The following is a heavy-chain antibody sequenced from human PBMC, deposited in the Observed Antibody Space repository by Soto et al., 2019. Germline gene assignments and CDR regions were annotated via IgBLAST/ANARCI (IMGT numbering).Heavy chain of an antibody. CDR1: GYTFSGFY. D-gene: IGHD6-19*01. Sequence: ASVKVSCKASGYTFSGFYMHWVRQAPGQGLEWMGWINPNSGGTKSAEKFQGRVTMTRDTSISTAYMELSRLTSDDTAVYYCASDAVTGTAGLDFWGQGTQVSVSS. CDR3: ASDAVTGTAGLDF. J-gene: IGHJ4*02. V-gene: IGHV1-2*02. CDR2: INPNSGGT.